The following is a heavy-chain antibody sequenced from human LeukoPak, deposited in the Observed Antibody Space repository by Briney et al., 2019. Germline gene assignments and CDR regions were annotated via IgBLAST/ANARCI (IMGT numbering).Heavy chain of an antibody. CDR2: VSYDGNYV. D-gene: IGHD5-18*01. Sequence: GGSLRLSCAASGFNVNVYSIHWVRQAPGKGLEWVTVVSYDGNYVYYADFVKGRFTVSRDYSKNTVFLQMNSLRAEDTAVYYCARDLTGFNYGPFDYWGQGTLVTVSS. CDR1: GFNVNVYS. CDR3: ARDLTGFNYGPFDY. J-gene: IGHJ4*02. V-gene: IGHV3-30*03.